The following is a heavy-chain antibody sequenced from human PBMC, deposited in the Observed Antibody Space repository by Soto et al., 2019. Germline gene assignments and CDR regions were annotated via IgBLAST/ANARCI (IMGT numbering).Heavy chain of an antibody. CDR3: ARESGIATRGYFFDH. CDR1: GYTFTGYG. D-gene: IGHD6-6*01. Sequence: ASVKVSCKASGYTFTGYGMHWVRQAPGQSLEWMGWLNAGNGNTKYSQNFQGRVTFTRDTSASTAYMELYSLTSEDTAVYYCARESGIATRGYFFDHWAQGSLVTVSS. V-gene: IGHV1-3*01. CDR2: LNAGNGNT. J-gene: IGHJ4*02.